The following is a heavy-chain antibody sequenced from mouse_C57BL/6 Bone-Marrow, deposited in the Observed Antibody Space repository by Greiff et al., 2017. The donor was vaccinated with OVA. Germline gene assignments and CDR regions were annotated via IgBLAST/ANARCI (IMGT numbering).Heavy chain of an antibody. CDR2: ISYSGST. D-gene: IGHD1-1*01. CDR1: GYSITSDY. J-gene: IGHJ2*01. V-gene: IGHV3-8*01. CDR3: ARLRYRDYYGSSPFAY. Sequence: EVKLVESGPGLAKPSQTLSLTCSVTGYSITSDYWNWIRKFPGNKLEYMGYISYSGSTYYNPSLKSRISITRDTSKNQYYLQLNSVTTKDTATYYCARLRYRDYYGSSPFAYWGQGTTLTVSS.